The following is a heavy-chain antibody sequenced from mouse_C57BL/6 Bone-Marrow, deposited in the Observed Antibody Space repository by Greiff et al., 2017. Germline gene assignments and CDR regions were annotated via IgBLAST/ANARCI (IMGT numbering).Heavy chain of an antibody. V-gene: IGHV1-81*01. CDR1: GYTFTSYG. CDR2: IYPRSGNS. Sequence: VQLQQSGAELARPGASVKLSCKASGYTFTSYGISWVKQRTGQGLEWIGEIYPRSGNSYYHEKFKGKATLTAAKSSSTAYMELRSLTSEDSAVYFCAREGYYYDYDRGAWFAYWGQGTLVTVSA. D-gene: IGHD2-4*01. J-gene: IGHJ3*01. CDR3: AREGYYYDYDRGAWFAY.